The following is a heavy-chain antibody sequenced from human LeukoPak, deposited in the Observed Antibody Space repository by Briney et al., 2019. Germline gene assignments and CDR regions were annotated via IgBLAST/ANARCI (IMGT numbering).Heavy chain of an antibody. J-gene: IGHJ5*02. V-gene: IGHV4-59*02. Sequence: SLETLSLTCTVSGDSVSSYYWSWIRQPPGKGLEWIGYIYYSGSPNYNPSLKSRVTISVDTSGNQFSLKLNSVTAADTAVYYCARDSGWFDPWGQGTLVTVSS. CDR3: ARDSGWFDP. CDR2: IYYSGSP. CDR1: GDSVSSYY.